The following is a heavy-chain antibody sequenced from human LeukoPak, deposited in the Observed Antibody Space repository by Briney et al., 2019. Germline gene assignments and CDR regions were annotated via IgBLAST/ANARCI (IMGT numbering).Heavy chain of an antibody. J-gene: IGHJ4*02. CDR2: ISGSGGST. V-gene: IGHV3-23*01. Sequence: GGSLRLSCAASGFTFSHYAMGWVRQAPGKGLERVSAISGSGGSTYYADSVKGRFTISRDNSKNTLYLQMNSLRAEDTAVYYCAKDFMVRGVQWRVFDYWGQGTLVTVSS. CDR1: GFTFSHYA. CDR3: AKDFMVRGVQWRVFDY. D-gene: IGHD3-10*01.